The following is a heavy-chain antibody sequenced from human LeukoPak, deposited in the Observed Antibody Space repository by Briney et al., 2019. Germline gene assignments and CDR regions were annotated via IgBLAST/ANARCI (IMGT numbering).Heavy chain of an antibody. V-gene: IGHV3-21*04. J-gene: IGHJ3*01. Sequence: GGSLRLSCAASGFTFSSYSMNWVRQAPGKGLEWVSSISSSSSYIYYADSVKGRFTISRDNAKNSLYLQMNSLRAEDTAVYYCAGHDILGSSAWIDAFEFWGQGTLVTVSS. CDR2: ISSSSSYI. CDR1: GFTFSSYS. D-gene: IGHD3-9*01. CDR3: AGHDILGSSAWIDAFEF.